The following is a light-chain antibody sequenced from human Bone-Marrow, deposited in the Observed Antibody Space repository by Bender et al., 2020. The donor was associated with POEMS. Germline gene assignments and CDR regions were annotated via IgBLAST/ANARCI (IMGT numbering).Light chain of an antibody. CDR1: SSDVGNYNF. CDR2: EVT. V-gene: IGLV2-23*02. Sequence: QSALTQPASVSGSPGQSITISCIGTSSDVGNYNFVSWYRQLPGKTPQGLIFEVTKRPSGVSNRFSGSKSGNTASLTISGLQAEDEADYYCCSYTSANNWVFGGGTTLTVL. J-gene: IGLJ3*02. CDR3: CSYTSANNWV.